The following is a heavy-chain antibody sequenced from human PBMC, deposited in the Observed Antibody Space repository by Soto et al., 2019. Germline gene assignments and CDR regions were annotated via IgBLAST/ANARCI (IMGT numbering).Heavy chain of an antibody. V-gene: IGHV4-4*02. Sequence: QVQLQESGPGLVRPSGTLSLTCAVSGASISSTTSGNWWSWVRQPPGKGLEWIGEIYHSGSTNYNPSLKSRVTMSVDKSKNQFSLKLSSVTAADTAVYYCARMVGATLVVFWGQGTLVTVSS. CDR3: ARMVGATLVVF. J-gene: IGHJ4*02. CDR1: GASISSTTSGNW. CDR2: IYHSGST. D-gene: IGHD1-26*01.